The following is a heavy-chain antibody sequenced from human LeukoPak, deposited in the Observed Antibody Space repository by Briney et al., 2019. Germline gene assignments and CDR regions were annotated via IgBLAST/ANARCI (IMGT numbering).Heavy chain of an antibody. J-gene: IGHJ6*03. V-gene: IGHV1-18*01. CDR2: INAYNGNT. D-gene: IGHD6-13*01. Sequence: ASVKVSCKASGYSFTSYIISWVRQAPGQGLEWMGWINAYNGNTDYAQRVQGRVTMTTDTSTSTAYMELRSLRSDDTAVYYCARDRHIAAAVYYYYMDVWGKGTPVTVSS. CDR3: ARDRHIAAAVYYYYMDV. CDR1: GYSFTSYI.